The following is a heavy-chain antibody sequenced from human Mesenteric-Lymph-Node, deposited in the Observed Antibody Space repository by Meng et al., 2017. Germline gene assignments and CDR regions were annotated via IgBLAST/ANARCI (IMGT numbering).Heavy chain of an antibody. CDR2: IYYSGRT. V-gene: IGHV4-39*01. J-gene: IGHJ5*02. CDR3: ARPIAAAGWFDP. D-gene: IGHD6-13*01. Sequence: QVQLQESGPGLVKPSGTLSLTCAVSGGPINSSSYYWGWIRQPPGKGLEWIGSIYYSGRTYYNPSLKSRVTISVDTSKNQFSLKLSSVTAADTAVYYCARPIAAAGWFDPWGQGTLVTVSS. CDR1: GGPINSSSYY.